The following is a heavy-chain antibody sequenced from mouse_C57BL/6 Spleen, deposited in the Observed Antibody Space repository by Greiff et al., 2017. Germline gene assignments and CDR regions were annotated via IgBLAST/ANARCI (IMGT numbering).Heavy chain of an antibody. CDR2: INPNNGGT. Sequence: EVQLQQSGPELVKPGASVKIPCKASGYTFTDYNMDWVKQSHGKSLEWIGDINPNNGGTIYNQKFKGQATLTVDKSSSTAYMELRSLTSEDTAVYYCARFYTTVVDWYFDVWGKGTTVTVSS. CDR3: ARFYTTVVDWYFDV. D-gene: IGHD1-1*01. CDR1: GYTFTDYN. V-gene: IGHV1-18*01. J-gene: IGHJ1*03.